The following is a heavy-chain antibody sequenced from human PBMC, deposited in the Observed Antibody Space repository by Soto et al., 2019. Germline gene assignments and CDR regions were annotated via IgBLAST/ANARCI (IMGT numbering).Heavy chain of an antibody. CDR1: GGSISSGDYY. V-gene: IGHV4-30-4*01. J-gene: IGHJ4*02. D-gene: IGHD3-10*01. CDR3: ARVLYNPGTLHFDY. Sequence: PSETLSLTCTVSGGSISSGDYYWSWIRQPPGKGLEWIGYIYYSGSTYYNPSLKSRVTISVDTSKNQFSLKLSSVTAADTAVYYCARVLYNPGTLHFDYWGQGTLVTVPQ. CDR2: IYYSGST.